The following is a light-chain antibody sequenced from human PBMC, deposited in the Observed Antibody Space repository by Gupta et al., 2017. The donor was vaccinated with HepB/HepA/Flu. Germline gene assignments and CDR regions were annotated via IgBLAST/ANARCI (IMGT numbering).Light chain of an antibody. CDR1: SSNIVAGYD. Sequence: HSVLTHPRSVSGAPQQWVTISSTGSSSNIVAGYDVHWYQQLPGKAPELLVYDNSNRPSGVPDRFSGSKSGNTASLTINGVKAEDEADYYCQVYDSSIDGEVFGTGTKLTVL. J-gene: IGLJ2*01. CDR2: DNS. V-gene: IGLV1-40*01. CDR3: QVYDSSIDGEV.